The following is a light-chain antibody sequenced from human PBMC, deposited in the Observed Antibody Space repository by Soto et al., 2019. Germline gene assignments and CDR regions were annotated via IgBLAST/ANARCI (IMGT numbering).Light chain of an antibody. J-gene: IGLJ1*01. CDR1: SSDVGGYHY. Sequence: QSALTQPASVSGSPGQSITISCTGTSSDVGGYHYVSWYQQHPGKAPKLMIYDVSNRPSGVSNRFSGSKSGNTASLTISGLQAEDEADYYCSSYTSSSTLLYVFGTGNKLTVL. CDR2: DVS. V-gene: IGLV2-14*01. CDR3: SSYTSSSTLLYV.